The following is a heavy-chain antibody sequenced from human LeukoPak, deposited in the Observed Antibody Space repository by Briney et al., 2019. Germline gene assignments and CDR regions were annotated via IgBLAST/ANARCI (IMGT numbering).Heavy chain of an antibody. CDR2: INSDGNSI. Sequence: GGSLRLSCAASGFTFSSYWMHWVRQAPGKGLVWVSRINSDGNSITYADSVKGRFTISRDNAKNTLYLQMNSLRAEDAAVYYCAREVLRGASCQDYWGQGTLVTVSS. V-gene: IGHV3-74*03. D-gene: IGHD2-15*01. CDR3: AREVLRGASCQDY. CDR1: GFTFSSYW. J-gene: IGHJ4*02.